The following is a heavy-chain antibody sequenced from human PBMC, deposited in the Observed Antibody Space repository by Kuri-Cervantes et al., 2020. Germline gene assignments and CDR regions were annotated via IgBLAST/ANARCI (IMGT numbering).Heavy chain of an antibody. Sequence: GESLKISCAASGFTFDDYGMTWVRQVPGKGLLWVSRIHSDGTRARYSDSVKGRFTISRDNAKNTVFLQMNGLRVEDAGVYYCVILPPGDWGQGTQVTVSS. CDR1: GFTFDDYG. V-gene: IGHV3-74*01. CDR3: VILPPGD. J-gene: IGHJ4*02. CDR2: IHSDGTRA. D-gene: IGHD2/OR15-2a*01.